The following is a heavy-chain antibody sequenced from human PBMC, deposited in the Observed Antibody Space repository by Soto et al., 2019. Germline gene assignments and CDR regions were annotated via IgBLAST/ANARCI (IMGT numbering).Heavy chain of an antibody. D-gene: IGHD1-1*01. V-gene: IGHV3-21*01. J-gene: IGHJ6*02. CDR1: GFIFSDFS. Sequence: EVQLVEAGGGLVKPGGSLRLSCAVSGFIFSDFSMNWVRQAPGKGLEWVASIGYSGGNSFYADSVKGRFIIFRDNAKTSLDLQINSLRAEDTAVYYCAREKRHNSLGGRFGMDVWGQGTTVTVS. CDR3: AREKRHNSLGGRFGMDV. CDR2: IGYSGGNS.